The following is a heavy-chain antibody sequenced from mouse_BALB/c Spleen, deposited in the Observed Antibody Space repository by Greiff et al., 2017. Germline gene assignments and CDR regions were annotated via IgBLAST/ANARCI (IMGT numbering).Heavy chain of an antibody. D-gene: IGHD1-1*01. CDR3: ARSRTVGAMDY. J-gene: IGHJ4*01. CDR1: GYTFSSYW. CDR2: ILPGSGST. Sequence: VKLMESGAELMKPGASVKISCKATGYTFSSYWIEWVKQRPGHGLEWIGEILPGSGSTNYNEKFKGKATFTADTSSNTAYMQLSSLTSEDSAVYYCARSRTVGAMDYWGQGTSVTVSS. V-gene: IGHV1-9*01.